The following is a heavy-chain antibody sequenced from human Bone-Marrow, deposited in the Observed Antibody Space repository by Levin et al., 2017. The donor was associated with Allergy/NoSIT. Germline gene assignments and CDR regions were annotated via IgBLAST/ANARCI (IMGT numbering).Heavy chain of an antibody. Sequence: ASVKVSCKASGYTFTGYYMHWVRQAPGQGLEWMGWINPNSGGTNYAQKFQGWVTMTRDTSISTAYMELSRLRSDDTAVYYCARDNTIFGAANWFDPWGQGTLVTVSS. V-gene: IGHV1-2*04. D-gene: IGHD3-3*01. CDR2: INPNSGGT. CDR3: ARDNTIFGAANWFDP. J-gene: IGHJ5*02. CDR1: GYTFTGYY.